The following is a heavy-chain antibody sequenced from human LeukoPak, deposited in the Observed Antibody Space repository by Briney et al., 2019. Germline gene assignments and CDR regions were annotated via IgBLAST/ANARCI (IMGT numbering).Heavy chain of an antibody. CDR2: IHYTGST. CDR3: ARDENGYVWGSFRA. D-gene: IGHD3-16*02. J-gene: IGHJ5*02. V-gene: IGHV4-38-2*02. CDR1: GYSISSAYY. Sequence: SETLSLTCTVSGYSISSAYYWGWIRQPPGKGLEWVGHIHYTGSTYYNPSLKSRVTISLDTSKNQFSLNLSSVTAADTAVYYCARDENGYVWGSFRAWGQGTLVTVSS.